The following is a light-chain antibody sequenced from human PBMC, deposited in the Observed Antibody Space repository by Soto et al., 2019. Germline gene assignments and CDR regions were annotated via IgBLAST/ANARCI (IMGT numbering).Light chain of an antibody. CDR2: DAS. CDR3: EQRSNWPLT. V-gene: IGKV3-11*01. J-gene: IGKJ4*01. CDR1: QSVSSY. Sequence: EIVLTQSPATLSLSPGERATLSCRASQSVSSYLAWYQQKPGQAPRLLIYDASNSATGIPARFSGSGSGTDFTLTISSLEPEDFAAYDCEQRSNWPLTFGGGTKVESK.